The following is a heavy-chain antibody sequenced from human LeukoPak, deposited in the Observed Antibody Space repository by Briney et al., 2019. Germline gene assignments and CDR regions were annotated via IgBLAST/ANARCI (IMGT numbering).Heavy chain of an antibody. D-gene: IGHD3-10*01. Sequence: GGSLRLSCTPSGFLFSDFYMAWIRQAPGKGLECVAYISSGGTTISYADSVRGRFTISRDNAENVLYLQMNNLRAEDTALYYCGRHAYGGSPPLSWGQGALVTVSS. J-gene: IGHJ4*02. CDR3: GRHAYGGSPPLS. V-gene: IGHV3-11*01. CDR1: GFLFSDFY. CDR2: ISSGGTTI.